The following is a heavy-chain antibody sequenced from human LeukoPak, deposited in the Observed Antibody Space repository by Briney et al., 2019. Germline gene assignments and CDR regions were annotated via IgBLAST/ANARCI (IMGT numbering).Heavy chain of an antibody. CDR2: IKSDGST. D-gene: IGHD3-22*01. CDR3: ARAPSEIGGYYPEYFRH. V-gene: IGHV3-74*01. CDR1: GFTFGTYW. Sequence: GGSLRLSCAASGFTFGTYWMHWVRQAPGKGLVWVSRIKSDGSTNYADSVKGRFTISRDNAKNTVSLQMNSLRAEDTGVYYCARAPSEIGGYYPEYFRHWGQGTLVTVSS. J-gene: IGHJ1*01.